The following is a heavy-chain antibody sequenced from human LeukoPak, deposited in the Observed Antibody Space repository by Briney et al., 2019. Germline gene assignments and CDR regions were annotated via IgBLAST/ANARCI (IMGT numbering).Heavy chain of an antibody. CDR3: GRKKYGSGSLDY. V-gene: IGHV3-13*01. D-gene: IGHD3-10*01. J-gene: IGHJ4*02. CDR1: GFTFDDYG. Sequence: GGSLRLSCAASGFTFDDYGMSWVRQPTGKGLEWVSGIGTAGDTYYPGSVKGRFTISRENARNSLYLQMNSLRAGDTAVYYCGRKKYGSGSLDYWGRGTLVTVSS. CDR2: IGTAGDT.